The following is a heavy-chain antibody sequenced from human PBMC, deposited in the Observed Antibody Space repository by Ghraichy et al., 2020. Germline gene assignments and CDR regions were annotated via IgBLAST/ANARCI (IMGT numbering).Heavy chain of an antibody. Sequence: GGSLRLSCAASGFTFNSYEMNWVRQAPGKGLEWVSYIGSSGSPIYYTDSVKGRFSISRDNAKNSLYLQMNSLRVEDTGVYYCARVSGTMIDYWGQGTLVTVSS. J-gene: IGHJ4*02. V-gene: IGHV3-48*03. CDR1: GFTFNSYE. CDR3: ARVSGTMIDY. D-gene: IGHD6-13*01. CDR2: IGSSGSPI.